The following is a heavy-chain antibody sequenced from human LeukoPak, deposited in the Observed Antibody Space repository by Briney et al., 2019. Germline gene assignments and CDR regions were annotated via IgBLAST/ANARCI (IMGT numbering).Heavy chain of an antibody. CDR2: LNGGGDRK. Sequence: GGSLRLSCAASGFKFSHYAMGWVRQAPGKGLEWVSTLNGGGDRKHYADSARGRFIISRDNSKNILDLQMNNLRAEDTAVYYCDGADYWGQGTVVTVSS. CDR3: DGADY. CDR1: GFKFSHYA. D-gene: IGHD5-24*01. V-gene: IGHV3-23*01. J-gene: IGHJ4*02.